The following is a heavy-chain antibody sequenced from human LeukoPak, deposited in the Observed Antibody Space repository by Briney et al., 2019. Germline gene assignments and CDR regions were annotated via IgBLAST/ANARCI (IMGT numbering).Heavy chain of an antibody. J-gene: IGHJ4*02. Sequence: GASVKVSCKTSGYTFTGYYVHWVRQAPRQGLEWMGWINPNSGGTKYSPKFQARVTMTRDTSISTAYMELSGLTSDDTAVYYCARDAYAGFSSSWHEDHWGQGTLVTVSS. CDR3: ARDAYAGFSSSWHEDH. V-gene: IGHV1-2*02. CDR2: INPNSGGT. D-gene: IGHD2-2*01. CDR1: GYTFTGYY.